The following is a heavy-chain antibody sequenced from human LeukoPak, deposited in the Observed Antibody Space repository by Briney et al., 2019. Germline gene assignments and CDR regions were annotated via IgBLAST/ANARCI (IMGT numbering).Heavy chain of an antibody. Sequence: SETLSLTCAVGGYSITSGYYWGWIRPPPGKGLEWIANIYSIWRTYYPPSLKPRVIISVHTSKNQFSLKLSSVTAAHTAVYYCATAVLNYYGSGRYPFSYWGQGTLVTVSS. CDR3: ATAVLNYYGSGRYPFSY. CDR2: IYSIWRT. V-gene: IGHV4-38-2*01. J-gene: IGHJ4*02. D-gene: IGHD3-10*01. CDR1: GYSITSGYY.